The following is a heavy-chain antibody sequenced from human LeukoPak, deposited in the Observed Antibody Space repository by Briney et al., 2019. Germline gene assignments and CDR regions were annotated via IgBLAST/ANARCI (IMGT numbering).Heavy chain of an antibody. D-gene: IGHD5-12*01. Sequence: PSETLSLTCAVYGGSFSGYYWSWIRQPPGKGLEWTGEINHSGSTNYNPSLKSRVTISVDTSKNQFSLKLSSVTAADTAVYYCARSKLATNDYWGQGTLVTVSS. CDR2: INHSGST. CDR1: GGSFSGYY. V-gene: IGHV4-34*01. J-gene: IGHJ4*02. CDR3: ARSKLATNDY.